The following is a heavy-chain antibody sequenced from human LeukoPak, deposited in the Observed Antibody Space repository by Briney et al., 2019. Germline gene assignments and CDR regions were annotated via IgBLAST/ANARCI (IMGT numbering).Heavy chain of an antibody. V-gene: IGHV1-69*06. CDR3: ARVAEMAIIFLPPDY. D-gene: IGHD5-24*01. Sequence: ASVKVSCKASGGTFSSYAISWVRQAPGQGLEWMGGIIPIFGTANYAQKFQGRVTITADKSTSTAYMELSSLRSEDTAVYYCARVAEMAIIFLPPDYWGQGTLVTVSS. J-gene: IGHJ4*02. CDR2: IIPIFGTA. CDR1: GGTFSSYA.